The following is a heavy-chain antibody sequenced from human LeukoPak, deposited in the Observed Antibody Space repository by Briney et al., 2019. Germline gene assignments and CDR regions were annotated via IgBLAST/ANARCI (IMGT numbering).Heavy chain of an antibody. J-gene: IGHJ4*02. CDR3: ARDDRYSSSDYPASDY. V-gene: IGHV3-7*05. D-gene: IGHD3-22*01. CDR2: IKEDGRAT. CDR1: GFTFSNHW. Sequence: PGGSLRLSCAASGFTFSNHWMSWVRQAPGKGLEWVATIKEDGRATYYLDSVKGRFTISRDNAKSSLFLQMNSLRAEDTAVYYCARDDRYSSSDYPASDYWGQGTLVTVSS.